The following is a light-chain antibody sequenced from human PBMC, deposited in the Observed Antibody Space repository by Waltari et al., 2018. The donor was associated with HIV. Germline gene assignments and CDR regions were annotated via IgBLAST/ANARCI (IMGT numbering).Light chain of an antibody. Sequence: QSALTQPASVSGSPGQSITISCTGTSSDVGDYKYVPWYQQPPGKAPKPMIYEVTYRPSGVSNRFSGSKSGNTASLTISGLQAEDEADYYCSSYTSSSTYVFGTGTKVTVL. CDR1: SSDVGDYKY. CDR2: EVT. CDR3: SSYTSSSTYV. J-gene: IGLJ1*01. V-gene: IGLV2-14*01.